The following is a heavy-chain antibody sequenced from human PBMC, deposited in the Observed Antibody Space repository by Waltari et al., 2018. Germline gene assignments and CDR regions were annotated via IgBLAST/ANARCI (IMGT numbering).Heavy chain of an antibody. Sequence: QVQLVQSGAEVKKPGASVKVSCKVSGYTLTELSMHWVRQAPGKGLEWMGGCDPEDAETSYAQKCQRRVTMTEDTSTDTAYMELSSLRSEDTAVYYCATPPVVGARPDAFDIWGQGTMVTVSS. V-gene: IGHV1-24*01. J-gene: IGHJ3*02. CDR1: GYTLTELS. CDR3: ATPPVVGARPDAFDI. D-gene: IGHD1-26*01. CDR2: CDPEDAET.